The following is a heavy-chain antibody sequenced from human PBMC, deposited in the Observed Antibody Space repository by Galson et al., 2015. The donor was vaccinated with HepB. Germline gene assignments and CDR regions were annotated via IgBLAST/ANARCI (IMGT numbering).Heavy chain of an antibody. CDR1: GFSFSGYA. J-gene: IGHJ6*02. CDR3: AKAAALHFHFGLDV. Sequence: SLRLSCAASGFSFSGYAMSWVRQAPGKGLEWVSAITGSGGCTYYADSVKGRFTISRDNSKNTLHLQVNRQRVEDTAVYYCAKAAALHFHFGLDVWGQGTTVTVSS. V-gene: IGHV3-23*01. CDR2: ITGSGGCT.